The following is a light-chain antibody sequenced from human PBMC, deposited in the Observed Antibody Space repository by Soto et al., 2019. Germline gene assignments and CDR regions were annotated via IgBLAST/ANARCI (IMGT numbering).Light chain of an antibody. V-gene: IGKV3-20*01. Sequence: EIVLTQSPDTLSLSPGERATLSCRASQSVATRCLAWYQQKPGQAPRLLIYGASSRATGIPDRFSGSGSGTDFTLTIGRLAPEDFAVYYCQQYCSSPAAFGPGTKVDI. J-gene: IGKJ3*01. CDR1: QSVATRC. CDR3: QQYCSSPAA. CDR2: GAS.